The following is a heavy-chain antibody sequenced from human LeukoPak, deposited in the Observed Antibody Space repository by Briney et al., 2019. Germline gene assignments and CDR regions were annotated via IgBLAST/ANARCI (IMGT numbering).Heavy chain of an antibody. V-gene: IGHV3-23*01. J-gene: IGHJ3*02. CDR2: ISGSGDHT. D-gene: IGHD3-22*01. CDR3: ARADYYDSSGYSLGSAFHT. CDR1: GFSFGSYG. Sequence: GSLRLSCAASGFSFGSYGMNWVRQAPGKGLDWVSSISGSGDHTYFSDSVTGRFTISRDNSKNTLHLQMNNLRAEDTAVYYCARADYYDSSGYSLGSAFHTWGQGTMVTVSS.